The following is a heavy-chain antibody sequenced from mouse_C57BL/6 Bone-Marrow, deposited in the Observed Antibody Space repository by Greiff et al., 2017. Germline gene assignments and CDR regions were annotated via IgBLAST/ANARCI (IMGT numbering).Heavy chain of an antibody. D-gene: IGHD1-1*01. V-gene: IGHV1-54*01. CDR2: INPGSGGT. CDR3: ARKVLILRGSHWYFDV. Sequence: QVQLKESGAELVRPGTSVKVSCKASGYAFTNYLIEWVKQRPGQGLEWIGVINPGSGGTNYNEKFKGKATLTADKSSSTAYMQLSSLTSEDSAVYFGARKVLILRGSHWYFDVWGTGTTVTVSS. CDR1: GYAFTNYL. J-gene: IGHJ1*03.